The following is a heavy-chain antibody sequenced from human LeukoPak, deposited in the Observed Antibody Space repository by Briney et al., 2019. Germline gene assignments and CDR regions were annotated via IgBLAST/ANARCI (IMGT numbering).Heavy chain of an antibody. J-gene: IGHJ4*02. CDR3: ARRRDSGSLQHFDY. Sequence: GRSLRLSCAASGFTFSNYSMSWIRQAPGKGLEWVSYISSSGTTIYYADSVKGRFTISRDNAKNSLYLQMNSLRAEDTAVYYCARRRDSGSLQHFDYWGQGTLVTVSS. CDR1: GFTFSNYS. D-gene: IGHD1-26*01. V-gene: IGHV3-11*01. CDR2: ISSSGTTI.